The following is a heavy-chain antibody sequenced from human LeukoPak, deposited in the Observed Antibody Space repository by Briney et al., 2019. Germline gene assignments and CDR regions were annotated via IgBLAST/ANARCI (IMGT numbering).Heavy chain of an antibody. J-gene: IGHJ4*02. CDR2: IDSDGSTT. CDR3: ARHRGRYFDY. Sequence: GGSLRLSCAAFGFTFSSYWMHWVRQAPGKGLVWVSRIDSDGSTTNYADSVKGRFTISRDNAKNTLYLQMNSLRAEDTAVYYCARHRGRYFDYWGQGTLVTASS. CDR1: GFTFSSYW. D-gene: IGHD1-26*01. V-gene: IGHV3-74*01.